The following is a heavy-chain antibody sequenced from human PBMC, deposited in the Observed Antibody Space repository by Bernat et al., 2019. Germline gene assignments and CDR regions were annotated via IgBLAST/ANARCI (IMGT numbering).Heavy chain of an antibody. J-gene: IGHJ3*01. CDR3: VRDYGYSDKS. Sequence: EVQLVESGGGLVQPGGSLRLSCAASGFAFSTYWMHWVRQAPGKGLVWVSRINSDGSSTSYADSVKGRFTISSDNAKNALYLQMNSLRAEDTAVYYCVRDYGYSDKSWGQGTMVTVSS. V-gene: IGHV3-74*01. CDR2: INSDGSST. D-gene: IGHD6-13*01. CDR1: GFAFSTYW.